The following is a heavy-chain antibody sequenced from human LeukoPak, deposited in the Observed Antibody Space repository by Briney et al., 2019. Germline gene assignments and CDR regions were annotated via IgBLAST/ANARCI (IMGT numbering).Heavy chain of an antibody. Sequence: GGSLRLSCAASGFTFSSYAMSWVRQAPGKGLEWVSAISGSGGSTYYADSVKGRFTISRDNSKNTLYLQINSLRAEDTAVYYCAKDLGHSGSSGSYAFDIWGQGTMVTVSS. CDR2: ISGSGGST. J-gene: IGHJ3*02. D-gene: IGHD6-6*01. CDR3: AKDLGHSGSSGSYAFDI. CDR1: GFTFSSYA. V-gene: IGHV3-23*01.